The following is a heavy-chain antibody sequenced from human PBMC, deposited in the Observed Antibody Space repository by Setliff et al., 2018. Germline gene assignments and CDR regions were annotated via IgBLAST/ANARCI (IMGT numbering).Heavy chain of an antibody. J-gene: IGHJ6*02. D-gene: IGHD5-12*01. CDR3: ARDQWVRSPPLYFSYSMDV. CDR1: GGSIINSYY. Sequence: SETLSLTCTVSGGSIINSYYWSWIRQPAGKGLEWIGRISTSGNTNYNPSLKSRVTVSLDTSKNQFSLKLASMTAVDTAVYYCARDQWVRSPPLYFSYSMDVWGQGTTVTVSS. CDR2: ISTSGNT. V-gene: IGHV4-4*07.